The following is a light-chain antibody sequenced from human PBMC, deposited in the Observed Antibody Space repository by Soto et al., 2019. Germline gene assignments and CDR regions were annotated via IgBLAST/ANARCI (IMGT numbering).Light chain of an antibody. CDR2: GAS. CDR1: QSVTSAH. Sequence: ENVLTQSPGTLSLSPGERATLSCRASQSVTSAHLAWYQQKPGQPPRLLISGASSRATGMPDRFSGSGSGTDFILTISRLEPEDFAVYYCQQYGGSPPMHTFGQGTKLELK. J-gene: IGKJ2*01. CDR3: QQYGGSPPMHT. V-gene: IGKV3-20*01.